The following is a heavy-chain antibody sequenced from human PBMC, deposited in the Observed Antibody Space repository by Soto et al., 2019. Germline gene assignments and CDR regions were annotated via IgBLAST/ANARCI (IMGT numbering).Heavy chain of an antibody. D-gene: IGHD1-1*01. Sequence: ASVKVSCKASGYTFTKSAIHWVRQAPGQRPEWMGWIDAGNGRTKYSEKFQGRVTITRDTSASTAFMELSSLGSEDTAVYNCAGGHWSETTADYYLDYWGQGTPVTVS. CDR1: GYTFTKSA. V-gene: IGHV1-3*01. J-gene: IGHJ4*02. CDR2: IDAGNGRT. CDR3: AGGHWSETTADYYLDY.